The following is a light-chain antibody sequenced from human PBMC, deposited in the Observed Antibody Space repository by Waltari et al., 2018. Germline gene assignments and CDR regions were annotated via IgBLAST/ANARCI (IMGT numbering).Light chain of an antibody. CDR1: QSVSSTY. CDR2: GAS. CDR3: HQYGDSLWT. V-gene: IGKV3-20*01. J-gene: IGKJ1*01. Sequence: EVVLPQSPGTLSLSPGERATLSCRASQSVSSTYLAWYQQKPGQAPRLLIHGASYRAIGIPDRFSGSGSGTDFTLTISRLEPEDFAVYYCHQYGDSLWTFGQGTKVEIK.